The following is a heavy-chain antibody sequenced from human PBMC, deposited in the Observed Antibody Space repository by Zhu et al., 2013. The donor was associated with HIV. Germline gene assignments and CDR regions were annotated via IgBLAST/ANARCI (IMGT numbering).Heavy chain of an antibody. D-gene: IGHD3-9*01. CDR3: ARAQSPTGYILTGYSLDY. Sequence: VQLVQSGAEVKKPGASVKVSCKASGYTFTGYYMHWVRQAPGQGLEWMGWINPNSGGTNYAQKFQGRVTMTRDTSISTAYMELSRLRSDDTAVYYCARAQSPTGYILTGYSLDYWAREPWSPSPQ. CDR1: GYTFTGYY. V-gene: IGHV1-2*02. CDR2: INPNSGGT. J-gene: IGHJ4*02.